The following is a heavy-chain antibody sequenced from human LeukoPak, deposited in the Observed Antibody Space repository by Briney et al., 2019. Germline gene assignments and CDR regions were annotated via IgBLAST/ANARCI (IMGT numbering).Heavy chain of an antibody. J-gene: IGHJ6*03. CDR1: GFTFSSYA. Sequence: GGSLRLSCAASGFTFSSYAMSWVRQAPGKGLEWLSTISGSGGSTYYADSVKGRFTISRDNSKNTLYLQMNSLRAEDTAVYYCATFLRFSRGYMDVWGKGTTVTVSS. CDR2: ISGSGGST. D-gene: IGHD3-3*01. CDR3: ATFLRFSRGYMDV. V-gene: IGHV3-23*01.